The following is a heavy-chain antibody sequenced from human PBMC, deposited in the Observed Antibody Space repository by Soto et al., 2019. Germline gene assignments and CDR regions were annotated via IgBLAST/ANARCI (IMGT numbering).Heavy chain of an antibody. CDR3: ARLKRSGYDRGDSYYHTMDV. CDR1: GGTSSNFV. J-gene: IGHJ6*02. D-gene: IGHD3-22*01. CDR2: ILPMFGAV. Sequence: QVQLVQSGTEVKKSGSSVKVSCKASGGTSSNFVITWVRQVPGQGLEWLGGILPMFGAVKYAQKFQDRLTITADRSTNTAAMELGSLRPEDTAVYYCARLKRSGYDRGDSYYHTMDVWGHGTTVTVS. V-gene: IGHV1-69*06.